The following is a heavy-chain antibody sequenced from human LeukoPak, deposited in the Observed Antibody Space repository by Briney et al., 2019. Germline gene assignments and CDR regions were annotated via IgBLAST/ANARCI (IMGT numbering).Heavy chain of an antibody. J-gene: IGHJ6*03. CDR3: ARDRLDIVATAWAYYYYYMDV. D-gene: IGHD5-12*01. Sequence: GGPLRLSCAASGFTFDDYGMNWVRRAPGKGLEWVSGINWNGGSTGYADSVKGRFTISRDNAKNSLYLQMNSLRAEDTALYYCARDRLDIVATAWAYYYYYMDVWGKGTTVTVSS. V-gene: IGHV3-20*04. CDR2: INWNGGST. CDR1: GFTFDDYG.